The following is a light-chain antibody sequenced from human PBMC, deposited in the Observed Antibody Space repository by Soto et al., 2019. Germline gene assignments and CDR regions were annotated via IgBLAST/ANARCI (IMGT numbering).Light chain of an antibody. CDR1: SSDVGTYDF. V-gene: IGLV2-11*01. CDR3: CLYAVTFYV. J-gene: IGLJ1*01. Sequence: QSALTQPRSVSGSPGQSVTISCTGTSSDVGTYDFVSWYQQHPGKAPRLMIFDVSERPSGVPDRFSGSKSGNTASLTISGLQAEDEADYYCCLYAVTFYVFGTGTQLTV. CDR2: DVS.